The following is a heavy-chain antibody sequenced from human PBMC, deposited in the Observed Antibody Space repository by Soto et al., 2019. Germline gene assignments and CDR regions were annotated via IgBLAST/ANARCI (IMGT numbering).Heavy chain of an antibody. CDR3: AKDPNSSGWYDYGMDV. D-gene: IGHD6-19*01. V-gene: IGHV3-30*18. Sequence: QVQLVESGGGVVQPGRSLRLSCAASGFTFSNYGMHWVRQAPGKGLEWVAVISYDGSNKNYADSVKGRFIISRDNSKNTLYLQMNSLRAEDTAVYYCAKDPNSSGWYDYGMDVWGQGTTVTVSS. CDR1: GFTFSNYG. J-gene: IGHJ6*02. CDR2: ISYDGSNK.